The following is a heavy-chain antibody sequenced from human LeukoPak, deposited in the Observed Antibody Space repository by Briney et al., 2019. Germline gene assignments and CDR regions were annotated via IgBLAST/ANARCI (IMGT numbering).Heavy chain of an antibody. CDR2: IYTSGST. D-gene: IGHD4-23*01. CDR1: GGSISSGSYY. V-gene: IGHV4-61*02. CDR3: ARTYYGGNSVLYFDY. J-gene: IGHJ4*02. Sequence: SETLSLTCTVSGGSISSGSYYWSWIRQPAGKGLEWIGRIYTSGSTNYNPSLKSRVTISVDTSKNQFSLKLSSVTAADTAVYYCARTYYGGNSVLYFDYWGQGTLVTVSS.